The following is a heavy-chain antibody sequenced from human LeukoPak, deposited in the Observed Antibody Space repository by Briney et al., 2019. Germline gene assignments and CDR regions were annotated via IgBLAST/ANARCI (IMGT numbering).Heavy chain of an antibody. D-gene: IGHD6-13*01. CDR1: GFTFDDYA. CDR3: ARDRGRIAAAGSPENWFDP. CDR2: ISWNSGSI. V-gene: IGHV3-9*01. Sequence: GGSLRLSCAASGFTFDDYAMHWVRQAPGKGLEWVSGISWNSGSIVYADSVKGRFTISRDNAKNSLYLQMNSLRVEVTAVYYCARDRGRIAAAGSPENWFDPWGQGTLVTVSS. J-gene: IGHJ5*02.